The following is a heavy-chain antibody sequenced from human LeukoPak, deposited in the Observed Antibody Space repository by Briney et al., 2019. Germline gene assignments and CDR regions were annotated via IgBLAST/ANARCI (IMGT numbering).Heavy chain of an antibody. CDR2: IFGNGDTT. V-gene: IGHV3-23*01. CDR3: AKRNTMVRGGPCFDY. J-gene: IGHJ4*02. Sequence: PGGSLRLSCAASGFSFSSYAMNWVRQAPGKGLEWVSIIFGNGDTTYYADFVKGRFTVSRDNSKDTLYLQMNDLRPDDTAIYYCAKRNTMVRGGPCFDYWGQGLLVTVSS. D-gene: IGHD3-10*01. CDR1: GFSFSSYA.